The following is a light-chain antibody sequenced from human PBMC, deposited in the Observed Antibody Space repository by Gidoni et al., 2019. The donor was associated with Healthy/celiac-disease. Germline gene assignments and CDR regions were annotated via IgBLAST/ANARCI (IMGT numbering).Light chain of an antibody. Sequence: DFVLTHSPASLLLSLGERATINCKSSQSVLYSPNNKNYLAWYQQKPGQPPKLPIDWASTRESGVPDRFSGSGSGTDFTLTISSLQAEDVAVYYCQQYYSTPRTFGQGTKLEIK. J-gene: IGKJ2*01. V-gene: IGKV4-1*01. CDR1: QSVLYSPNNKNY. CDR3: QQYYSTPRT. CDR2: WAS.